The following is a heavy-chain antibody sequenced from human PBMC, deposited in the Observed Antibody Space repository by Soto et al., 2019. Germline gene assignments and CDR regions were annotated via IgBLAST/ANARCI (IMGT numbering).Heavy chain of an antibody. CDR3: ARGSRGGYSYGYFYY. J-gene: IGHJ4*02. CDR2: INHSGST. D-gene: IGHD5-18*01. Sequence: SETLSLTCAVYGGSFSGYYWSWIRQPPGKGLEWIGEINHSGSTNYNPSLKSRVTISVDTSKNQFSLKLSSVTAADTAVYYCARGSRGGYSYGYFYYWGQGTLVTVSS. CDR1: GGSFSGYY. V-gene: IGHV4-34*01.